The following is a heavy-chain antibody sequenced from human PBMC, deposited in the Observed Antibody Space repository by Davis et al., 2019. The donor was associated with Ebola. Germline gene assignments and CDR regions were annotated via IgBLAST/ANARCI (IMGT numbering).Heavy chain of an antibody. J-gene: IGHJ5*02. Sequence: MPSETLSLTCTVSGGSISGYFWNWIRQSPGKGLEWIGEINHSGSTNYNPSLKSRVTISVDTSKNKFSLKLSSVTAADTAVYYCARPSYDYVWGSYRYGWFDPWGQGTLVTVSS. CDR2: INHSGST. V-gene: IGHV4-34*01. CDR1: GGSISGYF. D-gene: IGHD3-16*02. CDR3: ARPSYDYVWGSYRYGWFDP.